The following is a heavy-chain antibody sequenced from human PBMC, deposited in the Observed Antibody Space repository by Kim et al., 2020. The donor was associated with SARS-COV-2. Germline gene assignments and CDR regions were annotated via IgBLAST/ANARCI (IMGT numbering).Heavy chain of an antibody. CDR3: ASRGSSFDY. CDR2: GTT. J-gene: IGHJ4*02. V-gene: IGHV4-39*01. Sequence: GTTHYTPPLKSRVTISVDTSKNQFSLKLSSVTAADTAVYYCASRGSSFDYWGQGTLVTVSS. D-gene: IGHD6-6*01.